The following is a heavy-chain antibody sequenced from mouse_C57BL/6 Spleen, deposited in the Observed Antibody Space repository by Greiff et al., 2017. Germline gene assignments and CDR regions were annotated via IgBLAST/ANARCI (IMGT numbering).Heavy chain of an antibody. CDR2: IDPSDSYT. Sequence: QVQLKQPGAELVMPGASVKLSCKASGYTFTSYWMHWVKQRPGQGLEWIGEIDPSDSYTNYNQKFKGKSTLTVDKSSSTAYMQLSSLTSEDSAVYYCARSGLLWFAYWGQGTLVTVSA. V-gene: IGHV1-69*01. J-gene: IGHJ3*01. CDR3: ARSGLLWFAY. CDR1: GYTFTSYW. D-gene: IGHD2-1*01.